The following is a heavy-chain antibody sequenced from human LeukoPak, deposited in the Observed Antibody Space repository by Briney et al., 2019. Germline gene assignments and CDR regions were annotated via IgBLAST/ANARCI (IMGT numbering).Heavy chain of an antibody. J-gene: IGHJ4*02. D-gene: IGHD3-9*01. CDR1: GYTFTGYY. Sequence: ASVKVSCKASGYTFTGYYMHWVRQAPGQGLEWMGRINPNSGGTNYAQKFQGRVTMTRDTSISTAYMELSRLRSDDTAVYYCARSPSYYDILTGYYRGDFDYWSQGTLVTVSS. CDR2: INPNSGGT. V-gene: IGHV1-2*06. CDR3: ARSPSYYDILTGYYRGDFDY.